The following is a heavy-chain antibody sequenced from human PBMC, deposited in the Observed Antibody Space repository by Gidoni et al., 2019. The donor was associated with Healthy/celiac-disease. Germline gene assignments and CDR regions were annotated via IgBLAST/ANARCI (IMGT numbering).Heavy chain of an antibody. CDR1: GFTFSSYA. Sequence: EVQLLESGGGLVQPGGSLRLSCAASGFTFSSYAMSWVRQAPGKGLEWVSAISGSGGSTYYADSVKGRFTISRDNSKNTLYLQMNSLRAEDTAVYYCAKEGGNYDFWSGYYQPSLMGYIWGQGTMVTVSS. D-gene: IGHD3-3*01. CDR2: ISGSGGST. J-gene: IGHJ3*02. V-gene: IGHV3-23*01. CDR3: AKEGGNYDFWSGYYQPSLMGYI.